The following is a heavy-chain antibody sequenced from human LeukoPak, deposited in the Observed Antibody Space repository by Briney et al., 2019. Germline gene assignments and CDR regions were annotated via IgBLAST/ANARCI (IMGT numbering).Heavy chain of an antibody. CDR1: GFTFSNYR. Sequence: GGSLRLSCAASGFTFSNYRMSWVRQAPGKGLEWVANIKEDGSEKYYVDSVKGRFTISRDNARNSLYLQMNSLRAEDTAVYYCASGRQLGYWGQGTLVTVSS. CDR2: IKEDGSEK. CDR3: ASGRQLGY. J-gene: IGHJ4*02. D-gene: IGHD6-13*01. V-gene: IGHV3-7*01.